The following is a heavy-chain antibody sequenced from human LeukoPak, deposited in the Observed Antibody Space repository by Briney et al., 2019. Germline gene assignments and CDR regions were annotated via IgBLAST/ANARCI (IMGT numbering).Heavy chain of an antibody. CDR1: GGSVSSCSYS. Sequence: SETLSLTCTVSGGSVSSCSYSWSWSRQAPGKGREGIGNICCSGITNYTPSLKSRVTISVDTSKNQLSLKLRSVTAADTALYYCARVQRFWSGHPADYWGQGTLVTVSS. CDR2: ICCSGIT. D-gene: IGHD3-3*01. V-gene: IGHV4-61*01. J-gene: IGHJ4*02. CDR3: ARVQRFWSGHPADY.